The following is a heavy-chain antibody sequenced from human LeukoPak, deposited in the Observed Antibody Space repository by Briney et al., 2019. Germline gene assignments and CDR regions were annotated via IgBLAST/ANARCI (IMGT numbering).Heavy chain of an antibody. Sequence: GGSLRLSCAASGFTFSSYNFNWVRQAPGKGLEWVSSINSRSTSIYYADSVKGRFTISRDNAKDSLYLQMNSLRAEDTAVYYCARRIAGDGSHAFDIWGQGTMVTVSS. V-gene: IGHV3-21*04. D-gene: IGHD6-19*01. CDR1: GFTFSSYN. CDR2: INSRSTSI. J-gene: IGHJ3*02. CDR3: ARRIAGDGSHAFDI.